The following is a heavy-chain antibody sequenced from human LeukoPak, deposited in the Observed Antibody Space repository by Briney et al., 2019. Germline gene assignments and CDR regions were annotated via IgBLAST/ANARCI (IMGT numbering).Heavy chain of an antibody. J-gene: IGHJ4*02. CDR1: GFTFSNAW. CDR2: IKSKTDGGTT. CDR3: TIPITMVRGVTTPADYFDY. D-gene: IGHD3-10*01. Sequence: GGSLRLSCAASGFTFSNAWMSWVRQAPGKGLEWVGRIKSKTDGGTTDYAAPVKGRFTISRDDSKNTLFLQMNSLKTEDTAVYYCTIPITMVRGVTTPADYFDYWGQGTLATVSS. V-gene: IGHV3-15*01.